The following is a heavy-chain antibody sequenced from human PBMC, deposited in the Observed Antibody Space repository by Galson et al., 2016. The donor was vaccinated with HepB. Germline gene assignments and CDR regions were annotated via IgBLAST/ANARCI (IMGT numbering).Heavy chain of an antibody. Sequence: SVKVSCKASGYTFTSYFIHWVRQAPGQGLQWMGTINPSADSTTYAHNFQGRVTMTRDTSTSTVYMELSSLRSEDTAVFYCARDRGNYGSTGYYFDYWGQGTLVTVSS. J-gene: IGHJ4*02. CDR2: INPSADST. CDR1: GYTFTSYF. V-gene: IGHV1-46*01. D-gene: IGHD3-22*01. CDR3: ARDRGNYGSTGYYFDY.